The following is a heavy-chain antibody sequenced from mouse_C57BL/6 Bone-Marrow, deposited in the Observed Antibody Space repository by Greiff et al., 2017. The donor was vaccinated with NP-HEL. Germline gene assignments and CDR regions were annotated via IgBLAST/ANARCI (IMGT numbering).Heavy chain of an antibody. J-gene: IGHJ2*01. CDR2: IWRGGST. CDR1: GFSLTSYG. Sequence: VKLMESGPGLVQPSQSLSITCTVSGFSLTSYGVHWVRQSPGKGLEWLGVIWRGGSTDYNAAFMSRLSITKDNSKSQVFFKMNSLQADDTAIYYCAKNGSPDSSGYDYFDYWGQGTTLTVSS. V-gene: IGHV2-5*01. CDR3: AKNGSPDSSGYDYFDY. D-gene: IGHD3-2*02.